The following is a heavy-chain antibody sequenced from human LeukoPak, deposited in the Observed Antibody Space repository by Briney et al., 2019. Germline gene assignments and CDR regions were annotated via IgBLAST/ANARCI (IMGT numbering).Heavy chain of an antibody. D-gene: IGHD3-22*01. CDR3: ARDLDEYYYDSSGSPPGWFDP. J-gene: IGHJ5*02. CDR1: GFTFSSYS. V-gene: IGHV3-21*05. Sequence: GGSLRLSCAASGFTFSSYSMNWVRQAPGKGLEWVSYISSSSSYIYYADSVKGRFTISRDNAKNSLYLQMNSLRAEDTAVYFCARDLDEYYYDSSGSPPGWFDPWGQGTLVTVSS. CDR2: ISSSSSYI.